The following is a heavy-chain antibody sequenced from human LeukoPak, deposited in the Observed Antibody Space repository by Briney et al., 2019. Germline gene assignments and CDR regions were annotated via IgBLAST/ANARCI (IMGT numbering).Heavy chain of an antibody. J-gene: IGHJ4*02. CDR2: ISSSSSTI. Sequence: GGSLRLSCAASGFTFSSYSMNWVRQAPGKGLEWVSYISSSSSTIYYADSVKGRFTISRDNAKNSLYLQMNSLRDEDTAVYYCARCGNDFWSGYYPFDYWGQGTLVTVSS. V-gene: IGHV3-48*02. CDR1: GFTFSSYS. CDR3: ARCGNDFWSGYYPFDY. D-gene: IGHD3-3*01.